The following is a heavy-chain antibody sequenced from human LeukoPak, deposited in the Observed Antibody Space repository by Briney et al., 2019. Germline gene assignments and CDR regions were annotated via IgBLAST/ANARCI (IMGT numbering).Heavy chain of an antibody. CDR1: GFTFSSYA. Sequence: GGSLRLSCSASGFTFSSYAMHWVRQAPGKGLEYVSAISSNGGSTYYADSVKGRFTISRDNSKNTLYLQMSSLRAEDTAVYCCVTDRRGILVRGTTFDYWGQGTLVTVSS. CDR2: ISSNGGST. CDR3: VTDRRGILVRGTTFDY. J-gene: IGHJ4*02. V-gene: IGHV3-64D*06. D-gene: IGHD3-10*01.